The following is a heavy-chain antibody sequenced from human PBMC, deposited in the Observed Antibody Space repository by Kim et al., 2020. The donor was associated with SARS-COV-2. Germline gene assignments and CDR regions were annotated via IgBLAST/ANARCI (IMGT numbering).Heavy chain of an antibody. V-gene: IGHV3-23*01. J-gene: IGHJ4*02. CDR2: ISGSGGST. CDR1: GFTFSSYA. D-gene: IGHD3-10*01. Sequence: GGSLRLSCAASGFTFSSYAMSWVRQAPGKGLEWVSAISGSGGSTYYADSVKGRFTISRDNSKNTLYLQMNSLRAEDTAVYYCAKAKAEQRITMVRGVNFDYWGQGTLVTVSS. CDR3: AKAKAEQRITMVRGVNFDY.